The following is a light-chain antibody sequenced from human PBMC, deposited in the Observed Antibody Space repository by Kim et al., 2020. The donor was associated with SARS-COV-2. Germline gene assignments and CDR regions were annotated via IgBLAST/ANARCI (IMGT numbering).Light chain of an antibody. V-gene: IGLV5-45*02. CDR3: MILYNRAYV. Sequence: LTCTLRSGINVATYRIYWYQQKPGSPPRYLMSYKSDSDQQQGSGVPSRFSGSRDASANAGILVISGLQSDDEADYYCMILYNRAYVFGTGTKVTVL. CDR2: YKSDSDQ. CDR1: SGINVATYR. J-gene: IGLJ1*01.